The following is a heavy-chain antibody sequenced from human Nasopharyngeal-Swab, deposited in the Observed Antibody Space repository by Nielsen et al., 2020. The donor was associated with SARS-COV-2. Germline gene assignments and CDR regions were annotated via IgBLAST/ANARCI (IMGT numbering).Heavy chain of an antibody. Sequence: GGSLRLSCAASGFTVSSNYMSWVRQAPGKGLEWVSVIYSGGSTYYADSVKGRFTISRDNSKNTLYLQMNSLRAEDTAVYYCAKPHCSSTSCYKTYYYYMDVWGKGTTVTVSS. V-gene: IGHV3-53*05. J-gene: IGHJ6*03. CDR2: IYSGGST. D-gene: IGHD2-2*02. CDR3: AKPHCSSTSCYKTYYYYMDV. CDR1: GFTVSSNY.